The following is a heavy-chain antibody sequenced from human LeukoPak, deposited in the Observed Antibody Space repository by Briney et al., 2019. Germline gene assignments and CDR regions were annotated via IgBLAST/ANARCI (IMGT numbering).Heavy chain of an antibody. V-gene: IGHV3-11*04. CDR1: GSTFSDYY. J-gene: IGHJ4*02. D-gene: IGHD5-18*01. CDR2: ISSSGGTI. CDR3: ARIGRVYSYALDY. Sequence: GGSLRLSCAASGSTFSDYYMSWIRQAPGKGLEWVSYISSSGGTIYYADSVKGRFTISRDNAKNSLYLQMNSLRAEDTAVYYCARIGRVYSYALDYWGQGTLVTVSS.